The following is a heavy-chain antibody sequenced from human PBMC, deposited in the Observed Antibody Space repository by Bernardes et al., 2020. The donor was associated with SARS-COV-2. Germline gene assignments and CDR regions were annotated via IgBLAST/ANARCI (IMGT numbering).Heavy chain of an antibody. Sequence: ASVKVSCKASGYTFTSYGISWVRQAPGQGLEWMGWISAYNGNTNYAQKLQGRVTMTTDTSTSTAYMELRSLRSDDTAVYYCARSEVRGFLEWLSIYWFVPWGQATLVTVSS. V-gene: IGHV1-18*01. CDR2: ISAYNGNT. J-gene: IGHJ5*02. CDR1: GYTFTSYG. CDR3: ARSEVRGFLEWLSIYWFVP. D-gene: IGHD3-3*01.